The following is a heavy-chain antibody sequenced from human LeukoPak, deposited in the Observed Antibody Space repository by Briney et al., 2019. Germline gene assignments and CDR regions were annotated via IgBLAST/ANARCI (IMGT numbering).Heavy chain of an antibody. J-gene: IGHJ4*02. Sequence: SETLSLTCTVSGGSISSYYWSWIRQPPGKGLEWIGYIYYSGSTNYNPSLKSRVTISVDTSKNQFSLKLSSVTAADTAVYYCARLLWSYTYYFDYWGQGTLVTVSS. CDR1: GGSISSYY. V-gene: IGHV4-59*01. D-gene: IGHD2-21*01. CDR3: ARLLWSYTYYFDY. CDR2: IYYSGST.